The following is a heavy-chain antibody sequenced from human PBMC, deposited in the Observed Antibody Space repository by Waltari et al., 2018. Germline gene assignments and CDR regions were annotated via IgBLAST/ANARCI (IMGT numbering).Heavy chain of an antibody. CDR2: IYTSGST. CDR1: GGSISSGSYY. J-gene: IGHJ3*02. CDR3: ARGRPSAFDI. V-gene: IGHV4-61*02. Sequence: QVQLQESGPGLVKPSQTLSLTCTVSGGSISSGSYYWSWIRQPAGKGLEWIGRIYTSGSTNYNPSLKSRVTISVDTSKNQFSLKLSSVTAADTAVYYCARGRPSAFDIWGQGTMVTVSS.